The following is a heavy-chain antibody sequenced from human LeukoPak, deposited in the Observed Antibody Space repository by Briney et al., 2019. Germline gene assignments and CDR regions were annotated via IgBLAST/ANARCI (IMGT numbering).Heavy chain of an antibody. V-gene: IGHV3-23*01. CDR2: ISGSGGST. Sequence: GGSLRLSCAASGFTFSSYGMSWVRQAPGKGLEWVSAISGSGGSTYCADSVKGRFTISRDNSNNTLYLQMNSLRAEDTAVYYCAKVVVGTVIVVASSNFYYYYMDVWGKGTTVTISS. CDR3: AKVVVGTVIVVASSNFYYYYMDV. J-gene: IGHJ6*03. CDR1: GFTFSSYG. D-gene: IGHD3-22*01.